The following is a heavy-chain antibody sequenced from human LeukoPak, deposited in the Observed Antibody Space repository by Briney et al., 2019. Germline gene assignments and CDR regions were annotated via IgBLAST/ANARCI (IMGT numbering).Heavy chain of an antibody. V-gene: IGHV3-53*01. J-gene: IGHJ4*02. D-gene: IGHD3-9*01. Sequence: PGGPPRLSRAAPGFTVSCHYMTRVRQAPGKGLEWVSVIYSGASTYYADSVKGRFTISRDNSKNTLHLQMNSLRAEDTAVYYCARGPDISTGPPPDYWGQGTLVTVSS. CDR1: GFTVSCHY. CDR2: IYSGAST. CDR3: ARGPDISTGPPPDY.